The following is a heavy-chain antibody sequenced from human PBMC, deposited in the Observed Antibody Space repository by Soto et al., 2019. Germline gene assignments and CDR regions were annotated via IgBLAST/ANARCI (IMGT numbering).Heavy chain of an antibody. V-gene: IGHV4-4*07. D-gene: IGHD1-1*01. Sequence: TLSLTCTVSGGSISGFFWTWVRQPPGMPLEGLGHVSASGSTAYNPSLRSRLSLSLDVSKNRFSLELTSVTAADTATYFCARGGSTHYYYGLDVWGQGTTVTVSS. CDR2: VSASGST. CDR1: GGSISGFF. J-gene: IGHJ6*02. CDR3: ARGGSTHYYYGLDV.